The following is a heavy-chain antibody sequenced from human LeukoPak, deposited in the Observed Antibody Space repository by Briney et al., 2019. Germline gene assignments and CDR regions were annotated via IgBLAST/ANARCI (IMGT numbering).Heavy chain of an antibody. J-gene: IGHJ3*02. D-gene: IGHD1-20*01. CDR2: IQSKTDGGTT. CDR3: ATLKAYSWNIRAFDI. V-gene: IGHV3-15*01. CDR1: DFSFSDAW. Sequence: PGGSLRLSCAASDFSFSDAWMSWVRPAPGKGLEWVGRIQSKTDGGTTDYAAPVKGRFTISRDDSKNTLSLQMNSLKREDTAVYYCATLKAYSWNIRAFDIWGQGTMVTVSS.